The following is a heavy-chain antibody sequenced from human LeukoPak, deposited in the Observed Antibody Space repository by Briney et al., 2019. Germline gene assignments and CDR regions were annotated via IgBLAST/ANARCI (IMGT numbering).Heavy chain of an antibody. J-gene: IGHJ4*02. Sequence: GGSLRLSCAAPEFTFGTYDMNWVRQAPGKGLEWLSYIDSGSTTMYYADSVKGRFTISRDNAKNSLYLQMNSLRVEDTAVYYCARTLVSFPIWGQGTLVTVSS. CDR3: ARTLVSFPI. D-gene: IGHD2-21*01. CDR2: IDSGSTTM. V-gene: IGHV3-48*01. CDR1: EFTFGTYD.